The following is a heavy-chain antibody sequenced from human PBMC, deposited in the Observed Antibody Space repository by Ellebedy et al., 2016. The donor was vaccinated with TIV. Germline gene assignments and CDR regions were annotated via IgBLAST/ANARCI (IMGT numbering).Heavy chain of an antibody. CDR3: ARGYYNSGHYFSPGE. Sequence: MPSETLSLTCSVSGVSISSSSDYWGWIRQPPGKGLAWIGSIDYSGRAYNNPSLKSRVTSSVDTSKNQFSLKLTSVTAADTAVYYCARGYYNSGHYFSPGEWGRGTLVTVSS. D-gene: IGHD3-3*01. CDR2: IDYSGRA. J-gene: IGHJ4*01. V-gene: IGHV4-39*07. CDR1: GVSISSSSDY.